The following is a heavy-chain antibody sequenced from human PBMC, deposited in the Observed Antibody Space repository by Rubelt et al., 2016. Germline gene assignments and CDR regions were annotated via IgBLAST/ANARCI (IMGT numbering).Heavy chain of an antibody. D-gene: IGHD3-10*01. CDR2: IYWDDDK. CDR1: GFSLSTSGVG. CDR3: AHRRTAESWPCLSFDY. Sequence: QITLKESGPTLVKPTQTLTLTCTFSGFSLSTSGVGVGWIRQPPGKALEWLAIIYWDDDKRYSPSLQNRLTITKDTSKNQVVLTMTNLDPGDTATYYCAHRRTAESWPCLSFDYWGQGTLVTVSS. V-gene: IGHV2-5*02. J-gene: IGHJ4*02.